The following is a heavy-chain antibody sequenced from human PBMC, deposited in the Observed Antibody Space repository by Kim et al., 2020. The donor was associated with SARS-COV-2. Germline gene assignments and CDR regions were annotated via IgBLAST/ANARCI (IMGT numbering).Heavy chain of an antibody. CDR3: ARVHVLRFLEWIHRAFDI. D-gene: IGHD3-3*01. Sequence: ASVKVSCKASGYTFTSYGISWVRQAPGQGLEWMGWISAYNGNTNYAQKLQGRVTMTTDTSTSTAYMELRSLRSDDTAVYYCARVHVLRFLEWIHRAFDIWGQGTMVTVSS. V-gene: IGHV1-18*01. J-gene: IGHJ3*02. CDR1: GYTFTSYG. CDR2: ISAYNGNT.